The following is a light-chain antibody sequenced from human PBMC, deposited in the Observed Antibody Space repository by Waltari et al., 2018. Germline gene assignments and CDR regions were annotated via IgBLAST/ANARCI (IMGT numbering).Light chain of an antibody. CDR2: EVS. J-gene: IGLJ2*01. V-gene: IGLV2-8*01. CDR3: SSYAGSNSFDVV. CDR1: SSDVGGYNY. Sequence: QSALTQPPSASGSPGQSVTISCTGTSSDVGGYNYVSWYRQHPGKAPELMIFEVSKRPSGVPDRFSGSKSGNTASLTVSGLQAEDEADYYCSSYAGSNSFDVVFGGGTKLTV.